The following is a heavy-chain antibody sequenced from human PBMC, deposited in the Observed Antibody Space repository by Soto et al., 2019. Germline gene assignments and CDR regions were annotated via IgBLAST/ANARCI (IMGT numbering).Heavy chain of an antibody. CDR2: INPNSGGT. J-gene: IGHJ4*02. CDR1: GYTFTGYY. Sequence: QVQLVQSGVEVKKPGASVKVSCKASGYTFTGYYMHWVRQAPGQGLEWMGWINPNSGGTNYAQKFQGRVTMTRDTSISTAYMELSRLRSDDTAVYYCARAGYYYDSSGYRFDYWGQGTLVTVSS. V-gene: IGHV1-2*02. D-gene: IGHD3-22*01. CDR3: ARAGYYYDSSGYRFDY.